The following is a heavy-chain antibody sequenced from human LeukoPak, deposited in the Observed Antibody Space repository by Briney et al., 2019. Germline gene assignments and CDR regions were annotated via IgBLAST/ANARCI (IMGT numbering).Heavy chain of an antibody. CDR2: IKQDGSQK. D-gene: IGHD3-3*01. Sequence: GGSLRLSCAASGFTFSSYWMSWVRQAPGKGLEWVANIKQDGSQKYYVDSVKGRFSISRDNAKNSLYLQVNSLRAEDTAVYYCARGVPYASWSGPHYSDYWGQGTLVTVSS. CDR3: ARGVPYASWSGPHYSDY. CDR1: GFTFSSYW. V-gene: IGHV3-7*01. J-gene: IGHJ4*02.